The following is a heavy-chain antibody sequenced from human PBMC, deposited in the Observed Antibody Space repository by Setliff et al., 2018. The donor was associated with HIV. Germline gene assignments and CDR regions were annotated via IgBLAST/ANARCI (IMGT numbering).Heavy chain of an antibody. CDR3: AKTPSSGWYSLYLDY. V-gene: IGHV3-30*02. D-gene: IGHD6-19*01. J-gene: IGHJ4*03. CDR1: GITFSSID. Sequence: GGSLRLSCAASGITFSSIDIHWVRQAPGRRPEWVAHSVPDGTRAYYSDSVKGRFTISRDNSKNTVYLQMSSLRPDDTAVYHCAKTPSSGWYSLYLDYWGQGTMVTVSS. CDR2: SVPDGTRA.